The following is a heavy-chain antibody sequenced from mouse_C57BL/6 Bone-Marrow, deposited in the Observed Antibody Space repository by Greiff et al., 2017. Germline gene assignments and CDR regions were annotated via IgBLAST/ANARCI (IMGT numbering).Heavy chain of an antibody. Sequence: VQLKESGPGLVKPSQSLSLTCSVTGYSITSGYYWNWIRQFPGNKLEWMGYISYDGSNNYNPSLKNRISITRDTSTNQFFLKLNLVTTEDTATDYCARGGDYCYWYFDVWGTGTTVTVSS. V-gene: IGHV3-6*01. CDR3: ARGGDYCYWYFDV. CDR2: ISYDGSN. J-gene: IGHJ1*03. D-gene: IGHD1-1*01. CDR1: GYSITSGYY.